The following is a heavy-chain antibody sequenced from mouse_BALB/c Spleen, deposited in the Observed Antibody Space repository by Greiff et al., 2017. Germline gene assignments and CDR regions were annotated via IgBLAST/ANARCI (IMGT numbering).Heavy chain of an antibody. J-gene: IGHJ4*01. CDR1: GYSITSGYY. CDR2: ISYDGSN. CDR3: ARDRYGAMDY. Sequence: EVKLQESGPGLVKPSQSLSLTCSVTGYSITSGYYWNWIRQFPGNKLEWMGYISYDGSNNYNPSLKNRISITRDTSKNQFFLKLNSVTTEDTATYYCARDRYGAMDYWGQGTSVTVSS. D-gene: IGHD2-14*01. V-gene: IGHV3-6*02.